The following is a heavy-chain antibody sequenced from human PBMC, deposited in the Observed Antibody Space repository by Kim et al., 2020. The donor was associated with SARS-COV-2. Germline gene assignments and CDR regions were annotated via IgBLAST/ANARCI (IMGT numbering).Heavy chain of an antibody. CDR2: IIPIFGTA. CDR3: ASFFSSSWYGLGYYYYYGMDV. V-gene: IGHV1-69*13. CDR1: GGTFSSYT. J-gene: IGHJ6*02. Sequence: SVKVSCKASGGTFSSYTISWVRQAPGQGLEWMGGIIPIFGTANYAQKFQGRVTITADESTSTAYMELSSLRSEDTAVYYCASFFSSSWYGLGYYYYYGMDVWGQGTTVTVSS. D-gene: IGHD6-13*01.